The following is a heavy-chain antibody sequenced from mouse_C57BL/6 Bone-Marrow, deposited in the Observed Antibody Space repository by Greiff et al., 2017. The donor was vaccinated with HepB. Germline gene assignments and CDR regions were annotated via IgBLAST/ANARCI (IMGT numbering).Heavy chain of an antibody. CDR3: ARYYYGSSLYWYFDV. CDR2: IYPGGGYT. V-gene: IGHV1-63*01. J-gene: IGHJ1*03. CDR1: GYTFTNYW. Sequence: VQLQQSGAELVRPGTSVKMSCKASGYTFTNYWIGWAKQRPGHGLEWIGDIYPGGGYTNYNEKFKGKATLTADKSSSTAYMQFSSLTSEDSAIYYCARYYYGSSLYWYFDVWGTGTTVTVSS. D-gene: IGHD1-1*01.